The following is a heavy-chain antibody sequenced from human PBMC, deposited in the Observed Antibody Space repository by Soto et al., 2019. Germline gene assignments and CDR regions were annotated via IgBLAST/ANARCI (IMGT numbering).Heavy chain of an antibody. Sequence: ASVKVSCKASGYTLTGYYMHWVRQAPGQGLEWMGWINPNSGGTNYAQKFQGWVTMTRDTSISTAYMELSRLRSDDTAVYYCAREDCSGGSCYDYGMDVWGQGTTVTVSS. V-gene: IGHV1-2*04. CDR1: GYTLTGYY. CDR3: AREDCSGGSCYDYGMDV. J-gene: IGHJ6*02. D-gene: IGHD2-15*01. CDR2: INPNSGGT.